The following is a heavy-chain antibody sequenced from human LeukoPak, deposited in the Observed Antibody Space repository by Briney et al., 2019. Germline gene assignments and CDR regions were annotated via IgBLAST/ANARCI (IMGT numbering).Heavy chain of an antibody. CDR1: GYSISSGYY. CDR3: ARDFPNYDFWSGYF. D-gene: IGHD3-3*01. J-gene: IGHJ4*02. Sequence: SETLSLTCTVSGYSISSGYYWGWIRQPPGKGLEWIGSIYHSGSTYYNPSLKSRVTISVDTSKNQFSLKLSSVTAADTAVYYCARDFPNYDFWSGYFWGQGTLVTVSS. V-gene: IGHV4-38-2*02. CDR2: IYHSGST.